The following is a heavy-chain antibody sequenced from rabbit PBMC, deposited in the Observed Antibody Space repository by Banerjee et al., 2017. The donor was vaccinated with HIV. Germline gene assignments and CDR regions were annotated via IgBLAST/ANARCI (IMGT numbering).Heavy chain of an antibody. CDR3: ARSDSNYDL. Sequence: QSLEESGGDLVKPGASLTLTCTASGFSFSSGYDMCWVRQAPGKGLEWIACIYIGSSGTTYYASWAKGRFTISKTSSTTVTLQMTSLTAADTATYFCARSDSNYDLWGPGTLVTVS. V-gene: IGHV1S40*01. CDR1: GFSFSSGYD. J-gene: IGHJ6*01. D-gene: IGHD8-1*01. CDR2: IYIGSSGTT.